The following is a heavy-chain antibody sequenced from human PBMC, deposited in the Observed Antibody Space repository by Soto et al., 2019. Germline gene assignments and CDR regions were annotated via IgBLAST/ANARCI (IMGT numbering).Heavy chain of an antibody. CDR2: INSDESSI. Sequence: PGGSLRLACATSGFTFRSYPMSWVRQAPGKGLVWVSRINSDESSIDYADSVKGRFTISRDNAKNTLYLQINSLRAEDTAVYYCARGGYYRYDAFDIWGQGTMVTVSS. CDR3: ARGGYYRYDAFDI. D-gene: IGHD3-22*01. V-gene: IGHV3-74*01. J-gene: IGHJ3*02. CDR1: GFTFRSYP.